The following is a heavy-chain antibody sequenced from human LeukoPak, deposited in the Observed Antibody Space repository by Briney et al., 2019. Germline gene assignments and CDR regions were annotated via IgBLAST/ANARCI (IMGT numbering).Heavy chain of an antibody. J-gene: IGHJ6*02. V-gene: IGHV4-34*01. CDR2: INHSGRS. CDR3: ARGITMVRGVIINYYYYGMDV. D-gene: IGHD3-10*01. CDR1: GGSFSSYY. Sequence: SETLSLTCAVYGGSFSSYYWSWIRQPPGKGLEWIGEINHSGRSTYNPSLKSRVTISVDTSKNQFSLKLSSVTAADTAVYYCARGITMVRGVIINYYYYGMDVWGQGTTVTVSS.